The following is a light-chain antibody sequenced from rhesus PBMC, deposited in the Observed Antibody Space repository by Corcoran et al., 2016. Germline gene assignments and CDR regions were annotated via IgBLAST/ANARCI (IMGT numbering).Light chain of an antibody. CDR1: QGISNS. CDR2: AAS. CDR3: LQNNSYPVT. V-gene: IGKV1-28*02. J-gene: IGKJ4*01. Sequence: DVRMTQSPSSLSASVGDTVTITCRASQGISNSLNWFQQKPRKAPKLLIFAASSLGSGVPSRFSGSGSGTDFTLTISSLQPEDFAVYYCLQNNSYPVTFGGGTKVELK.